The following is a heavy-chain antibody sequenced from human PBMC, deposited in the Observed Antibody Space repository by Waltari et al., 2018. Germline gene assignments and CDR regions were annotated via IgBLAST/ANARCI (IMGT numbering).Heavy chain of an antibody. CDR3: ARDKNIVVVPAASTRYYYYYMDV. V-gene: IGHV4-4*07. Sequence: QVQLQESGPGLVKPSETLSLTCTVSGGSISSYYWRWIRQPAGRGLEWIGRIYTSGSTNYNPSLKSRVTMSVDTSKNQFSLKLSSVTAADTAVYYCARDKNIVVVPAASTRYYYYYMDVWGKGTTVTISS. D-gene: IGHD2-2*01. J-gene: IGHJ6*03. CDR1: GGSISSYY. CDR2: IYTSGST.